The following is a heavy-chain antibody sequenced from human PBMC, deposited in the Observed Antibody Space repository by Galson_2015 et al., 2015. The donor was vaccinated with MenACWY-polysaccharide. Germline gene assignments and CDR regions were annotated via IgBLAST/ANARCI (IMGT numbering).Heavy chain of an antibody. CDR1: GYTFTSYA. D-gene: IGHD1-26*01. Sequence: SVKVSCKASGYTFTSYAMHWVRQAPGQRLEWMGWINAGNGNTKYSQKFQGRVTITRDTSASTAYMELSSLRSEDTAVYYCARDLGRSYHRSHSWFDPWGQGTLVTVSS. CDR2: INAGNGNT. V-gene: IGHV1-3*01. CDR3: ARDLGRSYHRSHSWFDP. J-gene: IGHJ5*02.